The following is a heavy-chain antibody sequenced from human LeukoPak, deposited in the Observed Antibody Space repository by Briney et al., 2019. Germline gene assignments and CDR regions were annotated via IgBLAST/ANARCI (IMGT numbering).Heavy chain of an antibody. CDR2: ISYDGSNK. V-gene: IGHV3-30-3*01. D-gene: IGHD3-22*01. CDR3: ARETPNYDSSGYDY. Sequence: GGSLRLSCAASGFTFSSYAMHWVRQAPGKGLEWVAVISYDGSNKYYADSVKGRFTISRDNSKNTLYLQMNSLRAEDTAVYYCARETPNYDSSGYDYWGQGTLVTVSS. J-gene: IGHJ4*02. CDR1: GFTFSSYA.